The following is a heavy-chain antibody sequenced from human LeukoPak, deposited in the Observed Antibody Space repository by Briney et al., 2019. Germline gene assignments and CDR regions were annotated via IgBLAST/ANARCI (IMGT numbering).Heavy chain of an antibody. D-gene: IGHD3-10*01. V-gene: IGHV4-59*01. CDR3: ARASGRGFDY. CDR1: GGSISSYY. J-gene: IGHJ4*02. Sequence: SETLSLTCTVSGGSISSYYWSWIRQPPGKGLEWIGYIYYSGSTNYNPSLKSRVTISVDTSKNQFSLKLSSVTAADTAVYYCARASGRGFDYWGQGTLVTVSS. CDR2: IYYSGST.